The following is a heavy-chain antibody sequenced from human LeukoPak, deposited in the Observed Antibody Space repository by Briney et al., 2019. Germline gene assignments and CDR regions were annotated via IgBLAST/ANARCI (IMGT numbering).Heavy chain of an antibody. Sequence: ASVKVSCKASGYTFTGYYMHWVRQAPGQGLEWMGWINPNSGGTNYAQKFQGRVTMTRDTSISTAYMELSRLRFDDTAVYYCARDHLVYCGGDCYLQYFQHWGQGTLVTVSS. V-gene: IGHV1-2*02. J-gene: IGHJ1*01. CDR2: INPNSGGT. CDR3: ARDHLVYCGGDCYLQYFQH. D-gene: IGHD2-21*02. CDR1: GYTFTGYY.